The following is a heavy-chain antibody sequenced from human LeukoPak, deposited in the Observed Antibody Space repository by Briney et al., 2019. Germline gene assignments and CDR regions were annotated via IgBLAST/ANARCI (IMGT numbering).Heavy chain of an antibody. CDR3: AREGSSSQYYYYYMDV. J-gene: IGHJ6*03. Sequence: ASVKVSCKASGYTFTSYDINWVRQATGQGLEWMGWMNPNSGNTGYAQKFQGRVTITRNTSISTAYMELSSLRSEDTAVYYCAREGSSSQYYYYYMDVWGKGTTVTVSS. CDR2: MNPNSGNT. CDR1: GYTFTSYD. V-gene: IGHV1-8*03. D-gene: IGHD3-10*01.